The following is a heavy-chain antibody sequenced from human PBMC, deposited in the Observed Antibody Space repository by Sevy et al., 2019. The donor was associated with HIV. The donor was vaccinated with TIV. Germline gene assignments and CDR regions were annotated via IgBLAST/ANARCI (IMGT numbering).Heavy chain of an antibody. CDR1: GYSFISYW. V-gene: IGHV5-51*01. Sequence: GESLKISCKGSGYSFISYWIGWVRQMPGKGLEWMGIIYPGDSDTRHIPSFQGQVTISADKSISTAYLQWSSLKASDTSIYYCARQLTTVTRADALDIWGQGTMVTVSS. J-gene: IGHJ3*02. CDR3: ARQLTTVTRADALDI. CDR2: IYPGDSDT. D-gene: IGHD4-17*01.